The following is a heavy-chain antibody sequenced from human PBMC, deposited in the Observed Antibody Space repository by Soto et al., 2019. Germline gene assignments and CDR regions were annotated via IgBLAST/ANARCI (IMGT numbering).Heavy chain of an antibody. CDR2: ISSSSSTI. CDR1: GFTFSSYS. J-gene: IGHJ6*02. D-gene: IGHD6-13*01. CDR3: APDRSGAAAFNYYGMDV. V-gene: IGHV3-48*02. Sequence: EVQLVESGGGLVQPGGSLRLSCAASGFTFSSYSMNWVRQAPGKGLEWVSYISSSSSTIYYADSVKGRFTISRDNAKNSLYLQMNSLRDEDTAVYYCAPDRSGAAAFNYYGMDVRGQGTTVTVSS.